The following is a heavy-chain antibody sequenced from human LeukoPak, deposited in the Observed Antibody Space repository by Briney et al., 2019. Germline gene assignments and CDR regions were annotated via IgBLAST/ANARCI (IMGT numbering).Heavy chain of an antibody. CDR3: ATDGSWSGSYNLRYFDY. D-gene: IGHD3-3*01. Sequence: GGSLRLSCTVSGVIFSNYEMNWVRQAPGKGLEWVSYISSSGGTIYYADSVKGRFTISRDNAQNSLYLQMNSLRAEDTAVYYCATDGSWSGSYNLRYFDYWGQGTPVTVSS. J-gene: IGHJ4*02. CDR2: ISSSGGTI. CDR1: GVIFSNYE. V-gene: IGHV3-48*03.